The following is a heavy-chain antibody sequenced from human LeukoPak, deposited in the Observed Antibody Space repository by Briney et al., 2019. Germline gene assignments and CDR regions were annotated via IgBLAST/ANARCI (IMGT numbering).Heavy chain of an antibody. CDR3: ARGGALDY. CDR2: IYSGDST. V-gene: IGHV3-66*02. CDR1: GFTVRSNS. Sequence: GGSLRLSCAASGFTVRSNSMSWVRQAPGKGLEWVSLIYSGDSTYYADSVKGRFTISRDNSKNMVYLQMSSLGPEDTAVYYCARGGALDYWGQGTLVTVSS. D-gene: IGHD3-16*01. J-gene: IGHJ4*02.